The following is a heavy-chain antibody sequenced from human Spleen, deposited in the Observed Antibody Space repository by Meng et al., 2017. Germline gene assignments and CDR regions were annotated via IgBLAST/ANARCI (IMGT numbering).Heavy chain of an antibody. V-gene: IGHV3-21*04. J-gene: IGHJ4*02. Sequence: GESLKISCAASGFIFSSYRMNWVRQAPGKGLEWVSSISHSSTYIYYADSVKGRFTISRDNAKNSLYLQMNSLRAEDTAVYYCAKVGHYDISHIDCWGQGTLVTVSS. CDR2: ISHSSTYI. CDR1: GFIFSSYR. CDR3: AKVGHYDISHIDC. D-gene: IGHD3-22*01.